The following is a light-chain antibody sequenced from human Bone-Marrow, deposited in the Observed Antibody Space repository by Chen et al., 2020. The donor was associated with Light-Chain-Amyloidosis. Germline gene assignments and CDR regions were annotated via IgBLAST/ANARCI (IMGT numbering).Light chain of an antibody. Sequence: SYELTQPPSVSVSPGPTARITCSGDDLPTKYAYWYQQKPGQAPVLVIHRDTERPSGISERFSGSSSGTTATLAISGVQAEDGADYHCQSADSSGTYEVIFGGGTKLTGL. CDR2: RDT. CDR1: DLPTKY. V-gene: IGLV3-25*03. J-gene: IGLJ2*01. CDR3: QSADSSGTYEVI.